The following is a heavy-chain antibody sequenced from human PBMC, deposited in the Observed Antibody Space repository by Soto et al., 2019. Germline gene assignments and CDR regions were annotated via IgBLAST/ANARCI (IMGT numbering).Heavy chain of an antibody. D-gene: IGHD3-3*01. J-gene: IGHJ6*02. CDR3: AKDEVRKNSLYAMDV. Sequence: PGVSLRLSCSSSVFTFSTYGIHWFLQAPVKGLEWVALISYDGINRNSADSVKGRFTISRDNSKNTLYLQMNSLRVEDKAVYYCAKDEVRKNSLYAMDVWGQGPPVTVSS. CDR1: VFTFSTYG. CDR2: ISYDGINR. V-gene: IGHV3-30*18.